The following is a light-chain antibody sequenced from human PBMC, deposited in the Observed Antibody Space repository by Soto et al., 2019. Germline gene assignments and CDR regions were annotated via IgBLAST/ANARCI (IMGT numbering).Light chain of an antibody. CDR1: QTVSSY. CDR3: QQSFTTPS. V-gene: IGKV1-39*01. J-gene: IGKJ5*01. Sequence: DLQMTQSPSSLSASVGDRVNITCRASQTVSSYLNWYQQKPGTVPKLLIYATSNLQSGVPSRFSGRGFGTDFTLTISSPQPEDFATYYCQQSFTTPSFGQGTRLEIK. CDR2: ATS.